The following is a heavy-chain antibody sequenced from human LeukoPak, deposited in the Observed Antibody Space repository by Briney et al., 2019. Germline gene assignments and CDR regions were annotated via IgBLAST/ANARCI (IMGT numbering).Heavy chain of an antibody. CDR2: IYNSMST. CDR3: ASDIAAASDAFDI. J-gene: IGHJ3*02. Sequence: SETLSLTCTVSGGSISSYYWSWIRQPPGKGLEWIGYIYNSMSTNYNPSLKSRVTISADTSKNQFSLKLSSVTAADTAVYYCASDIAAASDAFDIWGQGTMVTVSS. V-gene: IGHV4-59*12. D-gene: IGHD6-13*01. CDR1: GGSISSYY.